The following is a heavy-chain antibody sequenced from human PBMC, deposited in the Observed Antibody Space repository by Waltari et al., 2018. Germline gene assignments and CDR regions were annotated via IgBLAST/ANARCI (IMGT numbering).Heavy chain of an antibody. J-gene: IGHJ2*01. D-gene: IGHD3-16*02. Sequence: QVQLQESGPGLVKPSETLSLTCTVSGGYISSHYWRWIRQPPGTGLEWSGYIYYSGSTNYNPALKSRVTISVDTSKNQFSLKLSSVTAADTAVYYCARDYLYYDYVWGSYREGWYFDLWGRGTLVTVSS. CDR1: GGYISSHY. V-gene: IGHV4-59*11. CDR2: IYYSGST. CDR3: ARDYLYYDYVWGSYREGWYFDL.